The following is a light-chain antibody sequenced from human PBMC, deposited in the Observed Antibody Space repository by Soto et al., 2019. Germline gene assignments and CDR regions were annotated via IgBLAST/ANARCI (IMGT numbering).Light chain of an antibody. CDR2: EVT. J-gene: IGLJ1*01. CDR1: SXDIGSYDL. CDR3: CSFADFTYV. V-gene: IGLV2-23*02. Sequence: QSALTQPASVSGSPGQSITISCTGTSXDIGSYDLVSWYQQHPGTAPKLIIYEVTKRPSGVSTRFSGSKSGNTASLTISGLQAVDDADYYCCSFADFTYVFGTGTKVTVL.